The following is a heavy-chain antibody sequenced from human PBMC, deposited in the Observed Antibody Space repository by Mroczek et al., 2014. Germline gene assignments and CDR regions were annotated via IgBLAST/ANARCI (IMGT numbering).Heavy chain of an antibody. Sequence: QVQLQESGPGLVKPSQTLSLTCTVSGGSISSGGYYWSWIRQHPGKGLEWIGYIYYSGSTYYNPSLKSRVTISVDTSKNQFSLKLSSVTAADTAVYYCARWVLWFGELLVWGDYYYGMDVWGQGTTVTVSS. V-gene: IGHV4-31*03. CDR3: ARWVLWFGELLVWGDYYYGMDV. CDR1: GGSISSGGYY. CDR2: IYYSGST. J-gene: IGHJ6*02. D-gene: IGHD3-10*01.